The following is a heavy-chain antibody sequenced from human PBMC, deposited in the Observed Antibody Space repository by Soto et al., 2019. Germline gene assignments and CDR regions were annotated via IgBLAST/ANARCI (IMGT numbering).Heavy chain of an antibody. CDR1: GGSFSGYY. Sequence: QVQLQQWGAGLLKPSETLSLTCAVYGGSFSGYYWSWIRQPPGKGLEWIGEINHSGSTNYNPSLTSRVTISVDTYKNQFSLKLSSVTAADTAVYYCARGRRRLRYYYGMDVWGQGTTVTVSS. D-gene: IGHD5-12*01. CDR3: ARGRRRLRYYYGMDV. CDR2: INHSGST. J-gene: IGHJ6*02. V-gene: IGHV4-34*01.